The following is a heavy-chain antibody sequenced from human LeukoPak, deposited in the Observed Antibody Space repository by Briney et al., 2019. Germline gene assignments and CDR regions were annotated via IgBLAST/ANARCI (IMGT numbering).Heavy chain of an antibody. CDR1: GFTFSSYA. V-gene: IGHV3-23*01. CDR2: ISGSGGST. J-gene: IGHJ6*02. D-gene: IGHD3-10*01. Sequence: GGSLRLSCAASGFTFSSYAMSWVRQAPGKGLEWVSAISGSGGSTYYADSVKGRFTISRDNSKNTLYLQMNSLRAEDTAVYYCAKRTSLPYYGSGSYYNSPVGPYYYYGTDVWGQGTTVTVSS. CDR3: AKRTSLPYYGSGSYYNSPVGPYYYYGTDV.